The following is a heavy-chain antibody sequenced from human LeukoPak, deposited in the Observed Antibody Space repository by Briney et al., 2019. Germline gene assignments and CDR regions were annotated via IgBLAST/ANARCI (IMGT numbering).Heavy chain of an antibody. V-gene: IGHV3-30*02. J-gene: IGHJ6*02. CDR1: GFTFSSYG. Sequence: PGGSLRLSCAASGFTFSSYGMHWVRQAPGKGLEWVAVIWYDGSNKYYADSVKGRFTISRDNSKNTLYLQMNSLRAEDAAVYYCAKDLSSGPMDVWGQGTTVTVSS. CDR3: AKDLSSGPMDV. D-gene: IGHD6-19*01. CDR2: IWYDGSNK.